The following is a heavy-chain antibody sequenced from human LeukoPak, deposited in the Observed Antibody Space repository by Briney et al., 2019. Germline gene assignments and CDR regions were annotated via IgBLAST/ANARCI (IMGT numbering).Heavy chain of an antibody. Sequence: ASVKVSCKASVYTFTGHYMHWVRPAPGQGLEWMGWIRPNTGATNYEHKFQGRVTMTRDTSISTAYMELTGLTSDDTAVYYCARDSITTGYYYYRDVWGKGTTVTVS. CDR2: IRPNTGAT. CDR1: VYTFTGHY. V-gene: IGHV1-2*07. CDR3: ARDSITTGYYYYRDV. J-gene: IGHJ6*03. D-gene: IGHD4-11*01.